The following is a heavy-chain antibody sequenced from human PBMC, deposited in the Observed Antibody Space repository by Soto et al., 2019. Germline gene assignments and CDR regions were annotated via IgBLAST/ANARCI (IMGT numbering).Heavy chain of an antibody. J-gene: IGHJ4*02. CDR1: GFTFSSYW. D-gene: IGHD2-15*01. V-gene: IGHV3-74*01. Sequence: GGSLRLSCAASGFTFSSYWMHWVRQAPGKGLVWVSRINSDGSSTSYADSVKGRFTISRDNAKNTLYLQMNSLRAEDTAVYYCARDRGDCSGGSCYTLDYWGQGTLVTVSS. CDR2: INSDGSST. CDR3: ARDRGDCSGGSCYTLDY.